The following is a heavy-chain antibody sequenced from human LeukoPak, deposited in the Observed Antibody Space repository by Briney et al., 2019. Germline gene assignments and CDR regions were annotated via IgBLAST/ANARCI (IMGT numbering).Heavy chain of an antibody. J-gene: IGHJ2*01. CDR3: ASCSDNCYLRYFDL. Sequence: SETLSLTCAVYGGSFSDYYWSWIRQPPGRGLEWIEEINHSGSTNYNPSLKSRVTISVDTSKNQFSLKLSSVTAADTAVYYCASCSDNCYLRYFDLWGRGTLVTVSS. D-gene: IGHD2-21*02. V-gene: IGHV4-34*01. CDR1: GGSFSDYY. CDR2: INHSGST.